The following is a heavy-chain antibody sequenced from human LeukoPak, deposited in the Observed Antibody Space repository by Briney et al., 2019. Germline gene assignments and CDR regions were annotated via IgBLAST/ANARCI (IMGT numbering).Heavy chain of an antibody. CDR2: IYTSGGT. V-gene: IGHV4-61*09. CDR1: GGSISSGRYY. Sequence: PSETLSLTCTVSGGSISSGRYYWSWIRQPAGKGLEWIGHIYTSGGTNYNPSLKSRVTISVDTSKNQFSLKLSSVTAADTAVYYCARILGNYYDSSGPFYTWGQGTLVTVSS. D-gene: IGHD3-22*01. J-gene: IGHJ5*02. CDR3: ARILGNYYDSSGPFYT.